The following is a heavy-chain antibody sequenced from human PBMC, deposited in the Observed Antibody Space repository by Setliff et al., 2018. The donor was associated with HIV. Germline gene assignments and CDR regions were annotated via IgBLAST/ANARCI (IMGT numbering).Heavy chain of an antibody. D-gene: IGHD3-22*01. Sequence: PSETLSLTCTVSGGSISSSNWWSWVRQPPGKGLEWIGYIYYSGSTNYNPSLKSRVTISVDTSKNHFSLKLSSVTAADTAVYYCARDTYYHDSSGYQRAFDIWGQGTMVTVSS. CDR2: IYYSGST. V-gene: IGHV4-61*03. CDR3: ARDTYYHDSSGYQRAFDI. CDR1: GGSISSSNW. J-gene: IGHJ3*02.